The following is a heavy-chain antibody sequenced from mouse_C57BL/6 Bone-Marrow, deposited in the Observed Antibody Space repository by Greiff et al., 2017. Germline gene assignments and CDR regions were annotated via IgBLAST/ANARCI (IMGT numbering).Heavy chain of an antibody. J-gene: IGHJ3*01. Sequence: EVQLQQSGPELVKPGASVKIPCKASGYTFTDYNMDWVKQSHGKSLESIGDINPNNGGTIYNQKFKGKATLTVDKSSSTAYMELRSLTSEDTAVYYCARRGCYGSSYDWFAYWGQGTLVTVSA. D-gene: IGHD1-1*01. CDR3: ARRGCYGSSYDWFAY. CDR1: GYTFTDYN. CDR2: INPNNGGT. V-gene: IGHV1-18*01.